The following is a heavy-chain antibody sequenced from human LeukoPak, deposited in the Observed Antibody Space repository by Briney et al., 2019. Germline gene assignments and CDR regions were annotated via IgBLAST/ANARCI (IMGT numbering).Heavy chain of an antibody. CDR3: ARAPSEIGGYYPEYFRH. D-gene: IGHD3-22*01. CDR2: IKSDGST. J-gene: IGHJ1*01. Sequence: RGSLRLSCAPSGFTFSSYWKHWVRHAPGKGLVWVSHIKSDGSTNYADSVKGRFTISRDKAQNTVSLQMNSLRAEDTGVYYCARAPSEIGGYYPEYFRHWGQGTLVTVSS. CDR1: GFTFSSYW. V-gene: IGHV3-74*01.